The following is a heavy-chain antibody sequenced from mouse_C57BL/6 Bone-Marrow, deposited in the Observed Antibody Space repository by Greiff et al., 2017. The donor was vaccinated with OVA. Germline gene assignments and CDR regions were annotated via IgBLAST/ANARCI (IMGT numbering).Heavy chain of an antibody. J-gene: IGHJ1*03. CDR3: TRRGGPYWYFDV. Sequence: EVMLVESGGGLVQPGGSMKLSCAASGFTFSDAWMDWVRQSPEKGLEWVAEIRNKANNHATYYAESVKGRFTISRDDSKSSVYLQMNSLRAEDTGIYYCTRRGGPYWYFDVWGTGTTVTVSS. D-gene: IGHD3-3*01. CDR1: GFTFSDAW. V-gene: IGHV6-6*01. CDR2: IRNKANNHAT.